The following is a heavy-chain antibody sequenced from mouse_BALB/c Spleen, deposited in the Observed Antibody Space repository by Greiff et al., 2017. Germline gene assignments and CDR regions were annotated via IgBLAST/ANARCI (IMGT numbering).Heavy chain of an antibody. D-gene: IGHD1-2*01. CDR3: ARFHYYGSYYFDY. J-gene: IGHJ2*01. CDR2: ISYSGST. V-gene: IGHV3-8*02. CDR1: GDSITSCY. Sequence: VQLKESGPRLVKPSQTLSLTCSVTGDSITSCYWNWIRKFPGNKLEYMGYISYSGSTYYNPSLKSRISITRDTSKNQYYLQLNSVTTEDTATYYCARFHYYGSYYFDYWGQGTTLTVSS.